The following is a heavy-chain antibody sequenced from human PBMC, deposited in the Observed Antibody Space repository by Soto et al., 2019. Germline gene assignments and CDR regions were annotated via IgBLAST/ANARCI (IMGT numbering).Heavy chain of an antibody. CDR3: AKDLSYDGDYLAEYFQH. V-gene: IGHV3-30*18. CDR2: ISYDGSNK. D-gene: IGHD4-17*01. J-gene: IGHJ1*01. CDR1: GFTFSSYG. Sequence: QVQLVESGGGVVQPGRSLRLSCAASGFTFSSYGMHWVRQAPGKGLEWVAVISYDGSNKYYADSVKGRFTISRDNSKNPLYLEMNSLGAEDTAVYYCAKDLSYDGDYLAEYFQHWGQGTLVTVSS.